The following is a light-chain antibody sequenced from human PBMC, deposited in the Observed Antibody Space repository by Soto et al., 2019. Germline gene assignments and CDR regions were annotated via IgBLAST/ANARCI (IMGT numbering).Light chain of an antibody. J-gene: IGKJ4*01. CDR2: DAS. CDR3: QQRSNWPPVT. Sequence: EIVLTQSPATLSLSPRERATLSCRASQSVSSYLAWYQQKPGQAPRLLIYDASNRATGIPARFSGSGSGTDFPLTISSLEPEDFAIYYCQQRSNWPPVTFGGGTKVEIK. CDR1: QSVSSY. V-gene: IGKV3-11*01.